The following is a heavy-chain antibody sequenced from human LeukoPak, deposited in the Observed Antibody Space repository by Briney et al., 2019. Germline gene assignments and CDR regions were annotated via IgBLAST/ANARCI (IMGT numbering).Heavy chain of an antibody. CDR2: ITSSSSYI. D-gene: IGHD1-14*01. J-gene: IGHJ4*02. CDR1: GLCFSSYR. Sequence: GGSLRLSRAASGLCFSSYRMNWVRQAPGKGLEWVSCITSSSSYIFYADSVKGRFTISRDNAKNSLYLQMNSLRAEDTAVYYCARDQPQRYLPCDYWGQGTLVTVSS. V-gene: IGHV3-21*01. CDR3: ARDQPQRYLPCDY.